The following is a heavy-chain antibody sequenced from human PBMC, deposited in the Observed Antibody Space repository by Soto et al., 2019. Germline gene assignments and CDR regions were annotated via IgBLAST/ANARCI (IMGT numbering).Heavy chain of an antibody. J-gene: IGHJ5*02. CDR1: GCSLNTSGVG. CDR3: AHKVVVGVCYNSCWFDP. D-gene: IGHD2-8*01. V-gene: IGHV2-5*01. CDR2: IYWNDDK. Sequence: QITLKESGPTLVNPTQPLTLTCTFSGCSLNTSGVGVGWIRQPPGKALEWLALIYWNDDKRYSPSLKSRLTITKDTAKNQVVLTRTKMDPVDTVTYYCAHKVVVGVCYNSCWFDPWGQGTLVTVSS.